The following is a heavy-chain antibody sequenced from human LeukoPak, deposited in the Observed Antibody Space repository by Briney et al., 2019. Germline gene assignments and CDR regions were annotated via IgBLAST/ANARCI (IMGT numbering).Heavy chain of an antibody. CDR3: ARDLARGYSYGYNAFDI. CDR1: GYNVNTYG. Sequence: GASVKVSCKASGYNVNTYGIGWVRQAPRQGLEWMGWITAANGNTNYAQKVQGRVTMTTDTSTSTAYMELRSLRSDDTAVYFCARDLARGYSYGYNAFDIWGQGTMVTVSS. V-gene: IGHV1-18*01. J-gene: IGHJ3*02. CDR2: ITAANGNT. D-gene: IGHD5-18*01.